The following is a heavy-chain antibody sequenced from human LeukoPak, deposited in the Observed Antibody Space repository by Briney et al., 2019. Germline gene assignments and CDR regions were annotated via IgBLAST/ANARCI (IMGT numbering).Heavy chain of an antibody. CDR3: AREGIAVALDY. D-gene: IGHD6-19*01. J-gene: IGHJ4*02. Sequence: GRSLRLSCAASGFTFSSYAMHWVRQAPGKGLEWVAVISYDGSNKYYADSVKGRFTISRDNSKNTLYLQMNSLRAEDTAVYYCAREGIAVALDYWGQRTLVTVSS. CDR2: ISYDGSNK. V-gene: IGHV3-30*04. CDR1: GFTFSSYA.